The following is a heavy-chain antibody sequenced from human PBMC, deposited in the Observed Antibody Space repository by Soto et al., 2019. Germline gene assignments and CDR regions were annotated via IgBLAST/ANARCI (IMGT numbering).Heavy chain of an antibody. Sequence: EVQLVESGGGLVQPGRSLRLSCAASGFTFDDYAMHWVRQAPGKGLEWVSGISWNSGSIGYEDSVKGRFTISRDNAKNALYLQMISLRAEDTALYYCAKEIGPIGAFDIWGQGIMVTVSS. CDR2: ISWNSGSI. V-gene: IGHV3-9*01. CDR1: GFTFDDYA. J-gene: IGHJ3*02. D-gene: IGHD2-21*01. CDR3: AKEIGPIGAFDI.